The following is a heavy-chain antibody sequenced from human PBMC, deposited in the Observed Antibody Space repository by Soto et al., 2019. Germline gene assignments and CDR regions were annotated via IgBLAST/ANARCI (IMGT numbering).Heavy chain of an antibody. Sequence: QVQLQESGPGLVKPSQTLSLTCTVSGGSISSGGYYWSWIRQHPGKGLEWIGYIYYIRNTYYNPSLKRRFTISVDASKNQFSLKLSSVTAADTAVYYCASGSGSYYSWFDPWGQGTLVTVSS. D-gene: IGHD3-10*01. J-gene: IGHJ5*02. CDR2: IYYIRNT. CDR1: GGSISSGGYY. CDR3: ASGSGSYYSWFDP. V-gene: IGHV4-31*03.